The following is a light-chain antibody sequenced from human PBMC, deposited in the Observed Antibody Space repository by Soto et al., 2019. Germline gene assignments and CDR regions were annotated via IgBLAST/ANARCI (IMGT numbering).Light chain of an antibody. CDR2: RNN. Sequence: QSVLTQPPSASGTHGQRVTISCSGSSSNIGSNYVYWYQQLPGTAPKLLIYRNNQRPSGVPDRFAGSKSGTSASRAISWLRSEYEAEYYCAAWDDSLSRPLFGGGTSSPS. CDR1: SSNIGSNY. CDR3: AAWDDSLSRPL. V-gene: IGLV1-47*01. J-gene: IGLJ2*01.